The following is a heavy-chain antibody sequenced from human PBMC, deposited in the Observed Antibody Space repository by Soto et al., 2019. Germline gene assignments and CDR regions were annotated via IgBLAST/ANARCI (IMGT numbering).Heavy chain of an antibody. CDR2: ISAYNGNT. CDR3: GVCLRSTSCPEDY. CDR1: GYTFTSYG. J-gene: IGHJ4*02. Sequence: GASVKVSCKASGYTFTSYGISWVRQAPGQGLEWMGWISAYNGNTNYAQKLQGRVTMNTDASTSTAYMELRSLRSDDTAVYYCGVCLRSTSCPEDYWGQGTPVTVSS. D-gene: IGHD2-2*01. V-gene: IGHV1-18*01.